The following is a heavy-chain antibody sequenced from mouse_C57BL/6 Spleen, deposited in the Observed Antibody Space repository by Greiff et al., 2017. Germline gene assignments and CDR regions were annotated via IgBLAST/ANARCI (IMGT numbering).Heavy chain of an antibody. CDR3: ARLRYGRYFDY. V-gene: IGHV1-52*01. CDR1: GYTFTSYW. D-gene: IGHD2-14*01. Sequence: QVQLKQPGAELVRPGSSVKLSCKASGYTFTSYWMHWVKQRPIQGLEWIGNIDPSDSETHYNQKFKDKATLTVDQSSSTAYMQLSSLTSEDSAVYYCARLRYGRYFDYWGQGTTLTVSS. J-gene: IGHJ2*01. CDR2: IDPSDSET.